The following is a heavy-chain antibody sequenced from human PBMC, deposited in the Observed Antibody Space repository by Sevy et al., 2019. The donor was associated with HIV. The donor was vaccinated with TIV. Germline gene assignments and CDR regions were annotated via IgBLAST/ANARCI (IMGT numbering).Heavy chain of an antibody. CDR2: ISGSGGAT. V-gene: IGHV3-23*01. CDR3: VKGDRTFYGMDV. CDR1: GFTFARYA. Sequence: GESLKISCAASGFTFARYAMNWVRQAPGKGLEWVSAISGSGGATYYAESVEGRFTISRDNSRETLYVQMNSLRVEDTAVYYCVKGDRTFYGMDVWGQGTTVTVSS. D-gene: IGHD3-16*01. J-gene: IGHJ6*02.